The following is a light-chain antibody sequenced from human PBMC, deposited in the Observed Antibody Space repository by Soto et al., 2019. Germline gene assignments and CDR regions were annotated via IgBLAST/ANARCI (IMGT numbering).Light chain of an antibody. Sequence: DIQMTQSPSSLSPSVGDRVTITCRASQSIITYLNWYQQKAGKAPKHLIYAAASLQAGVPSRFSGSASGTDFTLTIGSLQPEDSATYCCLQTYTTPLTFGGGTKVEI. CDR1: QSIITY. CDR2: AAA. J-gene: IGKJ4*01. V-gene: IGKV1-39*01. CDR3: LQTYTTPLT.